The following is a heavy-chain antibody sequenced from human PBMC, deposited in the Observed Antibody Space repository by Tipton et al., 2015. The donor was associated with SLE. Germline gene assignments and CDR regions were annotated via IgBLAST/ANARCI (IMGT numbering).Heavy chain of an antibody. V-gene: IGHV4-59*12. CDR1: GASISSYY. CDR3: AREPRSGYHDY. D-gene: IGHD3-3*01. Sequence: LRLSCTVSGASISSYYWSWIRQPPGKGLEWIGHIYYSGSTIHNPSLKSRVTMSVDTSKNQFSLKLSSVTAADTAVYYCAREPRSGYHDYWGQGTLVIVSS. CDR2: IYYSGST. J-gene: IGHJ4*02.